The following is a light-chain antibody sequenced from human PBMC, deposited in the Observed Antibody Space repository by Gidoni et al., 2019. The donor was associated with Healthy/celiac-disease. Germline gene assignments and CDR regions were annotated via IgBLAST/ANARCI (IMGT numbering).Light chain of an antibody. Sequence: EIVLTHSPGTLSLSPGERATLSCRASKSVSSSYLAWYQQKPGKAPRLLIYGASSRDTGIPERFSGSGSGTDFTLTISRLEPEDFAVYYCQQYGSTLFTFGPXTKVDIK. CDR2: GAS. CDR3: QQYGSTLFT. J-gene: IGKJ3*01. CDR1: KSVSSSY. V-gene: IGKV3-20*01.